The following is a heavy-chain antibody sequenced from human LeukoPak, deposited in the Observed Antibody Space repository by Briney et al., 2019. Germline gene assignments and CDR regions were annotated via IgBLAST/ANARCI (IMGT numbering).Heavy chain of an antibody. Sequence: SETLSLTCAVSGYSISSGYYWGWIRQPPGKGLEWIGSIYHSGSTYYNPSLKSRVTISVDTSKNQLSLKLSSVTAADPAVYYCARQFVRDAFDIWGQGTMVTVSS. CDR1: GYSISSGYY. J-gene: IGHJ3*02. CDR2: IYHSGST. CDR3: ARQFVRDAFDI. D-gene: IGHD6-6*01. V-gene: IGHV4-38-2*01.